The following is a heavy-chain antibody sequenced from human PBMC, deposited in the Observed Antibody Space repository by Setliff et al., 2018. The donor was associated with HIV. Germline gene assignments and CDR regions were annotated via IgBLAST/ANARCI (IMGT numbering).Heavy chain of an antibody. J-gene: IGHJ6*02. CDR3: AHIVRSGWYPGDMDV. Sequence: SGPTLVNPTQTLTLTCAFSGFSVSTSGVGVGWIRQPPGKALEWLAVIYWDDDKRYSPSLKSRVTITKDTSKNQVVLTMTNMDPMDTATYYCAHIVRSGWYPGDMDVWGQGTPVTVSS. V-gene: IGHV2-5*02. CDR2: IYWDDDK. CDR1: GFSVSTSGVG. D-gene: IGHD6-19*01.